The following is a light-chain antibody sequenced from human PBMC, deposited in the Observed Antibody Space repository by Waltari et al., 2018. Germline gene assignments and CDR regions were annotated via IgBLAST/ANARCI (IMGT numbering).Light chain of an antibody. CDR2: QDT. CDR3: QAWDSRTYVV. J-gene: IGLJ2*01. CDR1: KLEDKY. V-gene: IGLV3-1*01. Sequence: SYELTQTPSVSVSPGQTASITCSGDKLEDKYVCWYQQKAGQSPVMVIYQDTRRPSEIPERFSGSSSGNTATLTISGTQAVDEADYYCQAWDSRTYVVFGGGTKLTV.